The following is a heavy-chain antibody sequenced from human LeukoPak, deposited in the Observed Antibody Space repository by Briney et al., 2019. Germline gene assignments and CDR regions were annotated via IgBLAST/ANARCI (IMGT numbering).Heavy chain of an antibody. CDR2: FDPEDSET. CDR3: ATGPRNLRYFDWAPDY. CDR1: GYTLTELS. D-gene: IGHD3-9*01. V-gene: IGHV1-24*01. Sequence: ASVKVSCKVSGYTLTELSMHWVRQAPGKGLEWMGGFDPEDSETIYAQKFQGRVTMTEDTSTDTAYMELSSLRSEDTAVYYCATGPRNLRYFDWAPDYWGQGTLVTVSS. J-gene: IGHJ4*02.